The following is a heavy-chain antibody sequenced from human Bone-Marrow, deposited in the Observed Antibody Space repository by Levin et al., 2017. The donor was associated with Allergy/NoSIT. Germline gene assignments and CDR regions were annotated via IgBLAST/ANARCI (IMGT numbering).Heavy chain of an antibody. J-gene: IGHJ6*02. CDR1: GGSISSGGYY. CDR3: ARAHLGYCSSTSCRPSNYYYYGMDV. D-gene: IGHD2-2*01. V-gene: IGHV4-31*03. CDR2: IYYSGST. Sequence: PSETLSLTCTVSGGSISSGGYYWSWIRQHPGKGLEWIGYIYYSGSTYYNPSLKSRVTISVDTSKNQFSLKLSSVTAADTAVYYCARAHLGYCSSTSCRPSNYYYYGMDVWGQGTTVTVSS.